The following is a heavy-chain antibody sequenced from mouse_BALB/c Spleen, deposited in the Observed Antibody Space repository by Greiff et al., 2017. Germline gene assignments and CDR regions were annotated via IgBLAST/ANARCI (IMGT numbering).Heavy chain of an antibody. J-gene: IGHJ4*01. CDR1: GYAFSSSW. Sequence: QVQLQQSGPELVKPGASVKISCKASGYAFSSSWMNWVKQRPGQGLEWIGRIYPGDGDTNYNGKFKGKATLTADKSSSTAYMQLSSLTSVDSAVYFCARPSGTLYAMDYWGQGTSVTVSS. CDR2: IYPGDGDT. CDR3: ARPSGTLYAMDY. D-gene: IGHD2-10*02. V-gene: IGHV1-82*01.